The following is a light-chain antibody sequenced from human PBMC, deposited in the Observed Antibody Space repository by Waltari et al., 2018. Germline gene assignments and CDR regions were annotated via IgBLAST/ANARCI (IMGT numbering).Light chain of an antibody. J-gene: IGKJ3*01. CDR3: HQRSNWPLT. CDR1: QSVTTD. V-gene: IGKV3-11*01. Sequence: EVVLTQSPATLSLSPGVRATLSCRASQSVTTDLAWYQQRRGQAPRLLIYDASARATGIPARFSGSGSGTDFTLTISGLEPEDFAVYYCHQRSNWPLTFGPGTKVEFK. CDR2: DAS.